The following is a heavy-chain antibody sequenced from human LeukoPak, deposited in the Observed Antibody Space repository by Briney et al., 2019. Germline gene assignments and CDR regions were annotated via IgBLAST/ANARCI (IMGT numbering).Heavy chain of an antibody. CDR1: GYTFTSYY. D-gene: IGHD6-19*01. CDR3: ARAGTTGYSSGWYRYDAFDI. Sequence: ASVKVSCKASGYTFTSYYMHWVRQAPGQGLEWVGIINPSGGSTSYAQKFQGRVTMTRDTSTSTVYMELSSLRSEDTAVYYCARAGTTGYSSGWYRYDAFDIWGQGTMVTVSS. V-gene: IGHV1-46*01. CDR2: INPSGGST. J-gene: IGHJ3*02.